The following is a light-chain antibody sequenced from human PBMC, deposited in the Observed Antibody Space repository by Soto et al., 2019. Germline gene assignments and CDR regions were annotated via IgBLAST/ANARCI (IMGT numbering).Light chain of an antibody. CDR1: SSDVGSYNL. J-gene: IGLJ2*01. Sequence: QSALTQPASVSGSPGQSITLSCTGTSSDVGSYNLVSWYQLHPGKAPKLMIYEGTKRPSGVSNRFSGSKSGSTASLTISGLQAEDEAHYYCCSYAGSSSYVVFGGGTKLTVL. V-gene: IGLV2-23*01. CDR2: EGT. CDR3: CSYAGSSSYVV.